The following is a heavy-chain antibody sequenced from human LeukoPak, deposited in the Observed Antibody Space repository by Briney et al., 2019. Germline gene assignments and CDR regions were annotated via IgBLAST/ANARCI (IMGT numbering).Heavy chain of an antibody. V-gene: IGHV3-30*02. J-gene: IGHJ4*02. D-gene: IGHD5-18*01. Sequence: GGSLRLSCASTFTFSIYGMHWVRQAPGKGLEWVAFIQYDGTNKYYADSVKGRFTISRDNSRNTLYLQMNSLRAEDTAVYYCARKGRQLWLSFDYWGQGTLVTVSS. CDR2: IQYDGTNK. CDR3: ARKGRQLWLSFDY. CDR1: TFTFSIYG.